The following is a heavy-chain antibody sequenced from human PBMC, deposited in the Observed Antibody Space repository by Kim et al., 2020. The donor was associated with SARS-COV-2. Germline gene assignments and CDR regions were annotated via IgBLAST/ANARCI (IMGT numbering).Heavy chain of an antibody. D-gene: IGHD6-6*01. V-gene: IGHV4-34*01. CDR3: ARRYSSSSGVYYYYYGMDV. Sequence: SETLSLTCAVYGGSFSGYYWSWIRQPPGKGLEWIGEINHSGSTNYNPSLKSRVTISVDTSKNQFSLKLSSVTAADTAVYYCARRYSSSSGVYYYYYGMDVWGQGTTVTVSS. CDR1: GGSFSGYY. J-gene: IGHJ6*02. CDR2: INHSGST.